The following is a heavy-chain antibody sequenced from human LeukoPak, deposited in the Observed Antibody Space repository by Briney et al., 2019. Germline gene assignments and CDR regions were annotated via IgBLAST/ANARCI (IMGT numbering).Heavy chain of an antibody. Sequence: SETLSLTCAVYGGSFSGYYWSWIRQPPGKGLEWIGEINPSGSTNYNPSLKSRVTISVDTSKNQFSLKLSSVTAADTAVYYCARDKPPGGYWGQGTLVTVSS. J-gene: IGHJ4*02. CDR2: INPSGST. D-gene: IGHD4-23*01. CDR3: ARDKPPGGY. V-gene: IGHV4-34*01. CDR1: GGSFSGYY.